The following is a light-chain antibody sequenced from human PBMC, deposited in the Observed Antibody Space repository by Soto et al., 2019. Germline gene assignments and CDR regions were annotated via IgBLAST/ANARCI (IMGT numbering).Light chain of an antibody. Sequence: DIQMTQTPSSLSASVGDSVTLSCRASQSISSYLNWYQQKPGKAPKILIYAASSLQGGVPSRFSGSESGTGFTLTISSLQPEDFATYYCQQSYSAPRTFGGGTKVDIK. V-gene: IGKV1-39*01. J-gene: IGKJ4*02. CDR1: QSISSY. CDR3: QQSYSAPRT. CDR2: AAS.